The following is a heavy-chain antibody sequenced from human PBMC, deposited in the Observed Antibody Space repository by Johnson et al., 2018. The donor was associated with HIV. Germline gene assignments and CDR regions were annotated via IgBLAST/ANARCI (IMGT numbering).Heavy chain of an antibody. V-gene: IGHV3-33*01. CDR2: IWYDGSNK. Sequence: QVQLVESGGGAVQPGRSLRLSCAASGFTFSSYGMHWVRQAPGKGLEWVAVIWYDGSNKYYADYVKGRFTISRDNSNNTLYLQMNSLRAEDTAVYYCARGFDAFDIWGQGTMVTVSS. J-gene: IGHJ3*02. CDR3: ARGFDAFDI. CDR1: GFTFSSYG.